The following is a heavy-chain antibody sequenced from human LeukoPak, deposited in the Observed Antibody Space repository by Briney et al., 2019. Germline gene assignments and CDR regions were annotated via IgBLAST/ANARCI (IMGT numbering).Heavy chain of an antibody. J-gene: IGHJ4*02. CDR3: AREPPGNYDDSGHYYAYFDC. CDR2: ISSGGSTI. CDR1: GFTFSSYN. D-gene: IGHD3-22*01. Sequence: GGSLRLSCAVSGFTFSSYNMSWVRQAPGKGLEWVSYISSGGSTIYYADTVEGRFTISRDNARNSLYLQMNGLTDEDTAVYYCAREPPGNYDDSGHYYAYFDCWGQGALVTVSS. V-gene: IGHV3-48*02.